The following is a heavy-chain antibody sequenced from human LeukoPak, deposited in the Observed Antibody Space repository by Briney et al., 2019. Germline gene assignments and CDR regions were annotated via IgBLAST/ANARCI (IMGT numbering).Heavy chain of an antibody. D-gene: IGHD3-10*01. CDR3: AKDSFTMVRGVIPYMDV. J-gene: IGHJ6*03. CDR1: GFTFSSYG. CDR2: IWYDGSNK. Sequence: GGSLRLSCAASGFTFSSYGMHWVRQAPGKGQEWVAVIWYDGSNKYYADSVKGRFTISRDNSKNTLYLQMNSLRAEDTAVYYCAKDSFTMVRGVIPYMDVWGKGTTVTVSS. V-gene: IGHV3-33*06.